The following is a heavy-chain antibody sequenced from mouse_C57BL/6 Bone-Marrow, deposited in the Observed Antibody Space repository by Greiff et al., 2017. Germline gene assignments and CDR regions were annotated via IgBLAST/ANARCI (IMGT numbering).Heavy chain of an antibody. CDR3: ARTTVVGGDY. CDR1: GSAFSGSW. CDR2: IYPGVGDT. D-gene: IGHD1-1*01. V-gene: IGHV1-82*01. Sequence: QVHVKQSGPELVKPGASVKISCKASGSAFSGSWLNGVKQRPGKGLEWIGRIYPGVGDTNYNGKFKGKATLTADKSSSTAYMQLSSLTSEDSAVYFCARTTVVGGDYWGQGTTLTVSS. J-gene: IGHJ2*01.